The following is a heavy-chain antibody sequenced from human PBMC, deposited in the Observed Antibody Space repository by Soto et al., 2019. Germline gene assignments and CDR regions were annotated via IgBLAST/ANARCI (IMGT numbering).Heavy chain of an antibody. Sequence: LRLSCAASGYTFSDYYMSWIRQAPGKGLEWVSYISSSGSTIYYADSVKGRFTISRDNAKNSLYLQMNSLRAEDTAVYYCAAYSTSGFWGIWGQGTMVTVSS. CDR3: AAYSTSGFWGI. V-gene: IGHV3-11*01. D-gene: IGHD2-21*01. CDR2: ISSSGSTI. CDR1: GYTFSDYY. J-gene: IGHJ3*02.